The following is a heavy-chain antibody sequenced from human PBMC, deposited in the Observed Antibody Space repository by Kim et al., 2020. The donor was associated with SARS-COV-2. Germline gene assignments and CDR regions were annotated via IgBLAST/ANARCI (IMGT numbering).Heavy chain of an antibody. D-gene: IGHD5-12*01. CDR2: IWYDGSNK. CDR3: AKESGYDPNYYFDY. J-gene: IGHJ4*02. Sequence: GGSLRLSCAASGFTFSSYGMHWVRQAPGKGLEWVAVIWYDGSNKYYADSVKGRFTISRDNSKITLYLQMNSLRAEDTAVYYCAKESGYDPNYYFDYWGQGTLVTVSS. CDR1: GFTFSSYG. V-gene: IGHV3-33*06.